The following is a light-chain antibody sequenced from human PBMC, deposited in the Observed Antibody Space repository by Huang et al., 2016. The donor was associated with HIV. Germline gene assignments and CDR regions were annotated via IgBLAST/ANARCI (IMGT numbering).Light chain of an antibody. CDR2: DAS. V-gene: IGKV3-11*01. J-gene: IGKJ4*01. CDR3: QQRSDWPLT. CDR1: QSVSNY. Sequence: EIVLTQSAATLSLSPGERATLSCKVSQSVSNYLAWYQQKPGQAPRLLIYDASNRATGIPDRFSGSGSGTDFTLTISSLEPEDSAVYYCQQRSDWPLTFGGGTKVEIK.